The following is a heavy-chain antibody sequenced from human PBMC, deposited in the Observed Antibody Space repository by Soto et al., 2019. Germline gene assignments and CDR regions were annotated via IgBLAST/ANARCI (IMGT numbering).Heavy chain of an antibody. CDR2: MNPNSGNT. J-gene: IGHJ4*02. CDR3: ARSGRGSGSYYQHFDY. CDR1: GYTFTSYG. D-gene: IGHD3-10*01. V-gene: IGHV1-8*01. Sequence: ASVKVSCKASGYTFTSYGINWVRQAIGQGLEWMGWMNPNSGNTGYAQRFQGRVTMTRNTSISTAYMELSSLRSEDTAVYYCARSGRGSGSYYQHFDYWGQGTLVTVSS.